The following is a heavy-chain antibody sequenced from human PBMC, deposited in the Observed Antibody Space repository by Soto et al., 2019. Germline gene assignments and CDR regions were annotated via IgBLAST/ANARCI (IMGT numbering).Heavy chain of an antibody. J-gene: IGHJ6*02. D-gene: IGHD5-18*01. CDR2: IYYSGST. V-gene: IGHV4-39*01. Sequence: SETLSLTCTVSGGSISSSSYYWGWIRQPPGKGLEWIGSIYYSGSTYYNPSLKSRVTISVDTSKNQFSLKLSSVTAADTAVYYCARQRNTAMASFYYYYGMDVWGQGTTVTVSS. CDR1: GGSISSSSYY. CDR3: ARQRNTAMASFYYYYGMDV.